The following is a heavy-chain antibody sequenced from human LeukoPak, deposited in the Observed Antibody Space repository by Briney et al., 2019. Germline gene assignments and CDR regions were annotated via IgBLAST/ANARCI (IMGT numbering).Heavy chain of an antibody. V-gene: IGHV5-51*01. J-gene: IGHJ4*02. CDR3: ARTMSYGDHAYLDY. CDR1: GSSFTNYW. CDR2: IYPGDSDT. D-gene: IGHD4-17*01. Sequence: GESLKISCKGSGSSFTNYWIGWVRQLPGKGLEWMGIIYPGDSDTRYSPSFQGQVTISADKSISTACLQWSSLKASDTAMYYCARTMSYGDHAYLDYWGQGTLVTVSS.